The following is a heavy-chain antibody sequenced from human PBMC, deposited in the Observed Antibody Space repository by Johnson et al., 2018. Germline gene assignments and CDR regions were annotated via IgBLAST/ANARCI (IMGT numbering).Heavy chain of an antibody. Sequence: QVQLQESGPGLVKPSETLSLTCIVSGGSISSDYWSWIRQPPGKGLEWIGYLYYSGSTNYSPSLKSRVTISVDTSKNQFSLKLSSVTAADTAVYYCARDSSGWSDYWGQGTLVTVSS. J-gene: IGHJ4*02. D-gene: IGHD6-19*01. V-gene: IGHV4-59*01. CDR2: LYYSGST. CDR1: GGSISSDY. CDR3: ARDSSGWSDY.